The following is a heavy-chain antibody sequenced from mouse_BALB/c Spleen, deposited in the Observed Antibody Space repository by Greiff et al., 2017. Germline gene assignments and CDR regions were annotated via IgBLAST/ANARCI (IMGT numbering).Heavy chain of an antibody. Sequence: EVQLVESGGGLVKPGGSLKLSCAASGFTFSSYAMSWVRQTPEKRLEWVASISSGGSTYYPDSVKGRFTISRDNARNILYLQMSSLRSEDTAMYYCARASFITTAYYAMDYWGQGTSVTVSA. V-gene: IGHV5-6-5*01. D-gene: IGHD1-2*01. CDR2: ISSGGST. J-gene: IGHJ4*01. CDR1: GFTFSSYA. CDR3: ARASFITTAYYAMDY.